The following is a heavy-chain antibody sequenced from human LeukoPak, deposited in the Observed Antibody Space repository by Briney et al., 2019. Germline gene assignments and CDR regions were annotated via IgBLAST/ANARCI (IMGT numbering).Heavy chain of an antibody. V-gene: IGHV4-34*01. CDR2: INHSGST. CDR1: GGSFSGYY. D-gene: IGHD3-10*01. J-gene: IGHJ4*02. Sequence: SETLSLTCAVYGGSFSGYYWSWIRQPPGKGLGWIGEINHSGSTSYNPSLKSRVTISVDTSKNQFSLKLSSVTAADTAVYYCARGPKYYYGSGSFNWGQGTLVTVSS. CDR3: ARGPKYYYGSGSFN.